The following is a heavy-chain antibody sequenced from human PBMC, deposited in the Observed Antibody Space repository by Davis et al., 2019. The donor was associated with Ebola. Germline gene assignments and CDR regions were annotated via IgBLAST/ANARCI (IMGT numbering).Heavy chain of an antibody. V-gene: IGHV3-7*03. CDR1: GFTFSSYW. CDR3: ARAQAYSGSYALYFDY. D-gene: IGHD1-26*01. Sequence: GESLKISCAASGFTFSSYWMSWVRQAPGKGLEWVANIKQDGSEKYYVDSVKGRFTISRDNAKNSLYLQMNSLRAEDTAVYYCARAQAYSGSYALYFDYWGQGTLVTVSS. CDR2: IKQDGSEK. J-gene: IGHJ4*02.